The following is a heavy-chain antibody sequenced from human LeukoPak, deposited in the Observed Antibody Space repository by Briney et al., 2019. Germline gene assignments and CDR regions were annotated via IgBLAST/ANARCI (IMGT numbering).Heavy chain of an antibody. CDR3: AKESGSYYYDTSGYYPFDF. D-gene: IGHD3-22*01. J-gene: IGHJ4*02. Sequence: PGESLRLSCAASGFTFSSYAMSWVRQAPGKGLEWVSGISGSGGNTNYVDSVKGRFTISRDNSKNTLYLQMNSLRAEDTAVYFCAKESGSYYYDTSGYYPFDFWGQGTLVTVSS. V-gene: IGHV3-23*01. CDR1: GFTFSSYA. CDR2: ISGSGGNT.